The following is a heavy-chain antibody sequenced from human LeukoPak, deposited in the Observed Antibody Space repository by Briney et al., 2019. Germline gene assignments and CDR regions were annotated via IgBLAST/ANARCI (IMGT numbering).Heavy chain of an antibody. J-gene: IGHJ4*02. V-gene: IGHV3-30*02. Sequence: GGSLRLSCAASGFTFSSYGMHWVRQAPGKGLEWVAFIQYDGSNKYYADSVKGRFTISRDNSKNTLYLQMNSLRAEDTAVYYCAKDFRGSYYGYWGQGTLVTVSS. CDR3: AKDFRGSYYGY. CDR1: GFTFSSYG. D-gene: IGHD1-26*01. CDR2: IQYDGSNK.